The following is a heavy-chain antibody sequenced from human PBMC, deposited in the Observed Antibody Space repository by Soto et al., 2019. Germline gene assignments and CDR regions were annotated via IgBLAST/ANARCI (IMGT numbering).Heavy chain of an antibody. V-gene: IGHV3-33*01. CDR3: VSDETQLERRPSYGKDV. CDR1: GFTFSHYG. Sequence: QMQLEESGGGVVQPGRSLRLSCVASGFTFSHYGMHWVRQAPGKGLEWVAVIWHHGGNKYYADSVKGRFTISRDNARNTLYLQMYSLRGEDTGVYYCVSDETQLERRPSYGKDVWGGGTTVIVSS. CDR2: IWHHGGNK. D-gene: IGHD1-1*01. J-gene: IGHJ6*04.